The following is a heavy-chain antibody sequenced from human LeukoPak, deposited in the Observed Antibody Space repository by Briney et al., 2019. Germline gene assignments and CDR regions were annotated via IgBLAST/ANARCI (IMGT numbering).Heavy chain of an antibody. CDR2: ISWNSGSI. CDR1: GFTFDDYG. Sequence: GGSLRLSCAASGFTFDDYGMSWVRQAPGKGLEWVSGISWNSGSIGYADSVKGRFTISRDNAKNSLYLQMNSLRAEDTALYYCAKDISHDILTHAHISHILIPTGWFDPWGQGTLVTVSS. J-gene: IGHJ5*02. D-gene: IGHD3-9*01. CDR3: AKDISHDILTHAHISHILIPTGWFDP. V-gene: IGHV3-9*01.